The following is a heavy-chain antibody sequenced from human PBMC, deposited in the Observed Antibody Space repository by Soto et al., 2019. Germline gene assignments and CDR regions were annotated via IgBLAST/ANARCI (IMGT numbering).Heavy chain of an antibody. CDR1: GYTFTSYY. D-gene: IGHD6-13*01. Sequence: ASVKVSCKASGYTFTSYYMHWVRQAPGQGLEWMGIINPSGGSTSYAQKFQGRVTMTRDTSTSTVYMELSSLRSEDTAVYYCARDFIAAAGTNYFDYWGQGTLVTVS. J-gene: IGHJ4*02. V-gene: IGHV1-46*03. CDR2: INPSGGST. CDR3: ARDFIAAAGTNYFDY.